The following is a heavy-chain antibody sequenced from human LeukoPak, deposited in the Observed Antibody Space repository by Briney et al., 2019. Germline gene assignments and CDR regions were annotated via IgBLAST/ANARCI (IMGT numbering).Heavy chain of an antibody. CDR1: GYTFTDYY. V-gene: IGHV1-69*13. CDR2: IIPIFGTA. Sequence: GASVKVSCRASGYTFTDYYMHWVRQAPGQGLEWMGGIIPIFGTANYAQKFQGRVTITADESTSTAYMELSSLRSEDTAVYYCARGYCSGGSCYSPYFDYWGQGTLVTVSS. CDR3: ARGYCSGGSCYSPYFDY. D-gene: IGHD2-15*01. J-gene: IGHJ4*02.